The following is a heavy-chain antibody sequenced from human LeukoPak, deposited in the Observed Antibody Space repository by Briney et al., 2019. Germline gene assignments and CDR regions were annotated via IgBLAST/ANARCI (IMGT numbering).Heavy chain of an antibody. Sequence: LSLTCTVSGYSFSSGYYWGWVRQPPGKGLEWVAVISYDGGNKYYADSVKGRFTISRDNSKNTLYLQMNSLRAEDTAVYCCARDSGGVVAAGFDYWGQGTLVTVSS. CDR1: GYSFSSGY. J-gene: IGHJ4*02. CDR2: ISYDGGNK. CDR3: ARDSGGVVAAGFDY. V-gene: IGHV3-30-3*01. D-gene: IGHD2-15*01.